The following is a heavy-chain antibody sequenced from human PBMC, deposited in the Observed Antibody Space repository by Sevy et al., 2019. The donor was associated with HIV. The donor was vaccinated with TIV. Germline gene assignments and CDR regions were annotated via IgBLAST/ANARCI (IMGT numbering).Heavy chain of an antibody. CDR2: ISGSGGST. J-gene: IGHJ6*04. V-gene: IGHV3-23*01. CDR1: GFTFSSYA. CDR3: AKDPPSFEFWSGPPTGMDV. Sequence: GGSLRLSCAASGFTFSSYAMSWVRQAPGKGLEWVSAISGSGGSTYYADSVKGRFTISRDNPKNTLYLQMNSLRAEDTAVYYCAKDPPSFEFWSGPPTGMDVWGKGTTVTVSS. D-gene: IGHD3-3*01.